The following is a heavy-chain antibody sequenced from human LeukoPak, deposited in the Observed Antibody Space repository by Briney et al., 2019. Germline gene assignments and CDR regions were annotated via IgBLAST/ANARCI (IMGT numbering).Heavy chain of an antibody. CDR3: ARGSSGWYLADY. J-gene: IGHJ4*02. CDR1: GFTFSSYA. Sequence: GGSLRLSCAASGFTFSSYAMSWVRRAQGKGLEWVSGISRTGGSTFYADSVKGRFTISRDKFRNTLYLQMNSLRAEDTAVYYCARGSSGWYLADYWGQGTLVTVSS. D-gene: IGHD6-19*01. V-gene: IGHV3-23*01. CDR2: ISRTGGST.